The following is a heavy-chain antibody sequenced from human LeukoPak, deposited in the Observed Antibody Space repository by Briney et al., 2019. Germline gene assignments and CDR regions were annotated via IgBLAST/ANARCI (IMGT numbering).Heavy chain of an antibody. V-gene: IGHV3-23*01. CDR1: GFSFSSFG. D-gene: IGHD2-15*01. CDR3: AKDTDIVVVVAATTFDP. Sequence: GGSLRLSCVASGFSFSSFGMHWVRQAPGKGLEWVSAISGSGGSTYYADSVKGRFTISRDNSKNTLYLQMNSLRAEDTAVYYCAKDTDIVVVVAATTFDPWGQGTLVSVSS. CDR2: ISGSGGST. J-gene: IGHJ5*02.